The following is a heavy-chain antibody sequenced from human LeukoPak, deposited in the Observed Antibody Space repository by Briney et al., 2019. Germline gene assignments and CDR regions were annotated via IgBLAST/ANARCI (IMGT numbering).Heavy chain of an antibody. D-gene: IGHD4-17*01. J-gene: IGHJ3*02. CDR1: GFTFSSYT. V-gene: IGHV3-21*01. CDR3: ARGDYGDDHAFDI. CDR2: ITRGSGYI. Sequence: GGSLRLSCAASGFTFSSYTMNWVRQAPGKGLEWVSSITRGSGYIYYADSVKGRFTISRDNPKNSLYLQMNSLRAEDTAVYYCARGDYGDDHAFDIWGQGTMVTVSS.